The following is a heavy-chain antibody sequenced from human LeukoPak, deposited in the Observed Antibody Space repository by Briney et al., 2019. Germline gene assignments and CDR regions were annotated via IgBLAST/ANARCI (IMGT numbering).Heavy chain of an antibody. CDR2: IYYSGST. Sequence: SETLSLTCTVSGGSISSYYWSRIRQPPGKGLEWIGYIYYSGSTNYNPSLKSRVAISVDTSKNQFSLKVSSVTAADTAVYYCARSYYSSSWYYFDYWGQGTLVTVSS. CDR1: GGSISSYY. D-gene: IGHD6-13*01. V-gene: IGHV4-59*01. J-gene: IGHJ4*02. CDR3: ARSYYSSSWYYFDY.